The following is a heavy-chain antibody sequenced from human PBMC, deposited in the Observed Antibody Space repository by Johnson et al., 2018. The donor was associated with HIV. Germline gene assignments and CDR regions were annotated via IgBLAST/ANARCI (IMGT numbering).Heavy chain of an antibody. CDR3: AKPVMTAIAPLDVFDI. CDR2: IAPDGTKD. D-gene: IGHD2-21*02. V-gene: IGHV3-30*18. J-gene: IGHJ3*02. Sequence: QVQLVESGGGVVQPGRSLRLSCAASGFTVSSNYMSWVRQAPGKGLEWVAVIAPDGTKDVYGDAVKGRFAISRDTSKNTLYLQMNSLRSEDTAVYYCAKPVMTAIAPLDVFDIWGQGTMVTVSS. CDR1: GFTVSSNY.